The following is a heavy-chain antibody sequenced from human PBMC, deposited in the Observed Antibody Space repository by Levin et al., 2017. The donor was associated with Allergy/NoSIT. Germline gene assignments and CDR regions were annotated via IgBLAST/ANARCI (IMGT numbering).Heavy chain of an antibody. J-gene: IGHJ4*02. D-gene: IGHD1-1*01. Sequence: GESLKISCAASGFTFSNYAMHWVRQAPGKGLEWVGVISDDGSSEFSIDSVKGRFTISRDNSKNRLYLQMDSLRAEDTALYYCVREIAEEGTWGQGTLVIVSS. V-gene: IGHV3-30-3*01. CDR2: ISDDGSSE. CDR3: VREIAEEGT. CDR1: GFTFSNYA.